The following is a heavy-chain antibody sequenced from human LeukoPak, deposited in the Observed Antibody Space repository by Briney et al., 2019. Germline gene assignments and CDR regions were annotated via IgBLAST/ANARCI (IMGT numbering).Heavy chain of an antibody. CDR2: INAANGDT. J-gene: IGHJ6*02. D-gene: IGHD4-11*01. Sequence: ASVKVSCKASGYSFTSYAMHWARQAPGQRLEWMGWINAANGDTKYSQKFQGRVSITRDTSASTVYMELNSLRSEDAAVYFCARDHSNYFYGMDVWGRGTTVTVSS. V-gene: IGHV1-3*01. CDR1: GYSFTSYA. CDR3: ARDHSNYFYGMDV.